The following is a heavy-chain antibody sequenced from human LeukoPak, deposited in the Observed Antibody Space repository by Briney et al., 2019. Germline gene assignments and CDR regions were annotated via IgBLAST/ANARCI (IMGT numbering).Heavy chain of an antibody. CDR3: ARAFYDFWSGFNYYYMDV. V-gene: IGHV4-39*01. CDR2: IYYSGST. D-gene: IGHD3-3*01. CDR1: GGSISSSYY. J-gene: IGHJ6*03. Sequence: PSETLSLTCTVSGGSISSSYYWGWIRQPPGKGLEWIGSIYYSGSTYYNPSLKSRVTISVDTSKNQFSLKLSSVTAADTAVYYCARAFYDFWSGFNYYYMDVWGKGTTVTVSS.